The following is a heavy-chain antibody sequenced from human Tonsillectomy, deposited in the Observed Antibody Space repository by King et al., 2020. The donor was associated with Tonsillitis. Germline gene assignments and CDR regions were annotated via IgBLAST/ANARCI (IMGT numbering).Heavy chain of an antibody. V-gene: IGHV3-30*18. J-gene: IGHJ4*02. CDR1: GFTFSSYG. D-gene: IGHD6-6*01. CDR2: ISYDGSNK. Sequence: VQLVESGGGVVQPGRSLRLSCAASGFTFSSYGMHWVRQAPGKGLEWVAVISYDGSNKYYADSVKGRFTISRDNSKNTLYLQMNSLRAEDTAVYYCAKDYRPVYIAARWGVDYWGQGTLVTVSS. CDR3: AKDYRPVYIAARWGVDY.